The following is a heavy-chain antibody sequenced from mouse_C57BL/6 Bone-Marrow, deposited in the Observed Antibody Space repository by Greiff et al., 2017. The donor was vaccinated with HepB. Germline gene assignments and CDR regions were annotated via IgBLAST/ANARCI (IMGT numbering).Heavy chain of an antibody. J-gene: IGHJ3*01. CDR2: IYPRSGNT. CDR3: AGRGYYYGSTWFAY. CDR1: GYTFTSYG. Sequence: VQLQQSGAELARPGASVKLSCKASGYTFTSYGISWVKQRTGQGLEWIGEIYPRSGNTYYNEKFKGKAKLTADKSSITAYMELRSLTSEDSAVYFCAGRGYYYGSTWFAYWGQGTLVTVSA. D-gene: IGHD1-1*01. V-gene: IGHV1-81*01.